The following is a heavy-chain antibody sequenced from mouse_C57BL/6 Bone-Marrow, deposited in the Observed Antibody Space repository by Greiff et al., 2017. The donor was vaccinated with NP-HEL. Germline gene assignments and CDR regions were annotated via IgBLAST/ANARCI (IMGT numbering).Heavy chain of an antibody. J-gene: IGHJ4*01. CDR2: ISDGGSYT. CDR3: ARDSPLGRAMDY. Sequence: EVMLVESGGGLVKPGGSLKLSCAASGFTFSSYAMSWVRQTPEKRLEWVATISDGGSYTYYPDNVKGRFTISRDNAKNNLYLQMSHLKSEDTAMYYCARDSPLGRAMDYWGQGTSVTVS. V-gene: IGHV5-4*01. CDR1: GFTFSSYA. D-gene: IGHD6-1*01.